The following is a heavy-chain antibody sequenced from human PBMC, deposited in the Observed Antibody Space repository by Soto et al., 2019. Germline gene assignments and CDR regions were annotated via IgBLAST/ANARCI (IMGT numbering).Heavy chain of an antibody. V-gene: IGHV3-33*01. CDR1: GFTFSSYG. J-gene: IGHJ4*02. Sequence: QVQLVESGGGVVQPGRSLRLSCAASGFTFSSYGMHWVRQAPGKGLEWVAAIWYDGSNKYYADSVKGRFTISRDNSKNTLYLQMNSLRAEDTAVYYCARVDTVGNWGQGTLVTVSS. CDR3: ARVDTVGN. D-gene: IGHD5-18*01. CDR2: IWYDGSNK.